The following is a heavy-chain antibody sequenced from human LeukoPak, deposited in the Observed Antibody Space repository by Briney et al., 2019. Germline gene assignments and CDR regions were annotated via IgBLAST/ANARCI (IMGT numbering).Heavy chain of an antibody. CDR3: AREMDTAMVTSGGNDY. J-gene: IGHJ4*02. CDR1: GFTFSSYW. CDR2: IKQDGSEK. V-gene: IGHV3-7*03. Sequence: GGSLRLSCAASGFTFSSYWMSWVRQAPGKGLEWVANIKQDGSEKYYVDSVKGRFTISRDNAKNSLYLQMNSLRAEDTAVYYCAREMDTAMVTSGGNDYWGQGTLVTVSS. D-gene: IGHD5-18*01.